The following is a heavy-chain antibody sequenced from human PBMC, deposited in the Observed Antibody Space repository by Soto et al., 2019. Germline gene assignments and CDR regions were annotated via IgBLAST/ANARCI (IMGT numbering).Heavy chain of an antibody. Sequence: PSETLSLTCTVSGGSINSYYWGWIRQPPGKGLEWIGYIHFSGSTNYNPSLKSRVTISGDTPKNQFSLKVNSMTAADTAVYYCARGGLAARKGRWFDPWGQGTLVTV. CDR3: ARGGLAARKGRWFDP. CDR2: IHFSGST. J-gene: IGHJ5*02. CDR1: GGSINSYY. V-gene: IGHV4-59*01. D-gene: IGHD6-6*01.